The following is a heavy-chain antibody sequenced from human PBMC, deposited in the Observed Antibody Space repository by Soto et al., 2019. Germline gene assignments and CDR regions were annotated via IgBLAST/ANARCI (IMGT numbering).Heavy chain of an antibody. CDR2: IKQDGSEK. CDR1: GFTLSSYW. J-gene: IGHJ3*01. D-gene: IGHD2-15*01. V-gene: IGHV3-7*04. CDR3: VRGDKGGFDL. Sequence: GGALRLSCAASGFTLSSYWMSWVRQAPGKGLEWVANIKQDGSEKYYVDSVKGRFTIFRDNAKNSLYLQMNSLRAEDTAVYYCVRGDKGGFDLWGQGTTVTVSS.